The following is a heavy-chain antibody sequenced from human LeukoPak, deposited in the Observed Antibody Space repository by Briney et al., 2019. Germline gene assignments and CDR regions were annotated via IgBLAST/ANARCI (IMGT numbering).Heavy chain of an antibody. CDR1: GFTFSSYW. Sequence: PSGGSLRLSCAASGFTFSSYWMHWVRQAPGKGLEWVSTISGGGGSTYYADSVKGRFTISRDNSKNTLFLQMNSLRAEDTAVYYCAHLEYCSGGSCSSPDYWGQGTLVTVSS. D-gene: IGHD2-15*01. V-gene: IGHV3-23*01. CDR2: ISGGGGST. CDR3: AHLEYCSGGSCSSPDY. J-gene: IGHJ4*02.